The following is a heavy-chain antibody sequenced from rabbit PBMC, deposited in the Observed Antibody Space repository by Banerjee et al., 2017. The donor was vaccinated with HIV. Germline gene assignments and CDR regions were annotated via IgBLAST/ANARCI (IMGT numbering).Heavy chain of an antibody. CDR2: IDPVFGIT. Sequence: QEQLVESGGGLVQPGGSLKLSCKASGFDFSNYGVSWVRQAPGKGLEWIGYIDPVFGITYYANWVNGRFTISSHNAQNTLFLQLNSLTAADTASYFCARDLTGVIGWNFGWWGPGTLVTVS. CDR1: GFDFSNYG. J-gene: IGHJ4*01. V-gene: IGHV1S47*01. CDR3: ARDLTGVIGWNFGW. D-gene: IGHD1-1*01.